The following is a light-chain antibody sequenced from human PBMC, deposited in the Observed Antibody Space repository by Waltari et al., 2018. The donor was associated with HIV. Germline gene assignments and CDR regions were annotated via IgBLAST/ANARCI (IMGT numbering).Light chain of an antibody. Sequence: DIQMTQSQPSLTASVGDRVTITCRASQNIGSYLHWYQLRPGHAPNVLIYVSTNLQTGVPSRFSGRGSGTDFALTITDLQPEDFVFYFCQQSYSKPRTFGQGTK. CDR3: QQSYSKPRT. CDR2: VST. CDR1: QNIGSY. V-gene: IGKV1-39*01. J-gene: IGKJ1*01.